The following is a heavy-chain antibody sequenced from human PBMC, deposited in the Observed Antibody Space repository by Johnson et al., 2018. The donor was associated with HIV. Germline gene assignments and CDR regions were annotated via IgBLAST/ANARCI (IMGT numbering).Heavy chain of an antibody. CDR2: ISYDGSNK. CDR1: GFTFSSYA. D-gene: IGHD2-21*01. J-gene: IGHJ3*02. CDR3: AREAVPRGLQSAFGGAFDI. Sequence: QVQLVESGGGVVQPGRSLRLSCAASGFTFSSYAMHWVRQAPGKGLEWVAVISYDGSNKYYADSVKGRFTISRDNSKNTLYLQMNSLRAEDTAVYYCAREAVPRGLQSAFGGAFDIWGQGTMVTVAS. V-gene: IGHV3-30*14.